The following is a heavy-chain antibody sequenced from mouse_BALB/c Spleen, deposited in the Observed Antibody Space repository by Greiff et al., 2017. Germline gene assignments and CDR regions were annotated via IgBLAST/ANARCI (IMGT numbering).Heavy chain of an antibody. D-gene: IGHD2-4*01. CDR2: ISSGGSYT. Sequence: DVMLVESGGDLVKPGGSLKLSCAASGFTFSSYGMSWVRQTPDKRLEWVATISSGGSYTYYPDSVKGRFTISRDNAKNTLYLQMSSLKSEDTAMYYCARREDYDEYYFDYWGQGTTLTVSS. J-gene: IGHJ2*01. CDR1: GFTFSSYG. V-gene: IGHV5-6*02. CDR3: ARREDYDEYYFDY.